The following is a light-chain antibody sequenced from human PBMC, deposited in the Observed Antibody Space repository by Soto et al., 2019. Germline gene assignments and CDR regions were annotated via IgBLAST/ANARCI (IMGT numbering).Light chain of an antibody. V-gene: IGKV3D-20*02. CDR3: HQRQYWPPIT. CDR2: GAS. CDR1: QSVSRSY. J-gene: IGKJ5*01. Sequence: ILLMQSADTLSLSPGERATLSCRASQSVSRSYLAWYQQKPGQAPRLLIYGASSRATGIPDRFSGSGSGTDFTLTISRLEPEDFAVYYCHQRQYWPPITFGQGTRLEI.